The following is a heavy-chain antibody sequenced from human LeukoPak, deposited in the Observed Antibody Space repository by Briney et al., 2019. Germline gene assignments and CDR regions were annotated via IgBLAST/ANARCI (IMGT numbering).Heavy chain of an antibody. CDR2: LSGNGGTI. CDR3: AIYDSSGYYNY. J-gene: IGHJ4*02. Sequence: GGSLRLSCEASGFTFSDYAMTWVRQAPGKGLEWVSTLSGNGGTIFYADSVKGRFTISRDNSKNTLYLQMNSLRAEDTAVYYCAIYDSSGYYNYWGQGTLVTVSS. D-gene: IGHD3-22*01. CDR1: GFTFSDYA. V-gene: IGHV3-23*01.